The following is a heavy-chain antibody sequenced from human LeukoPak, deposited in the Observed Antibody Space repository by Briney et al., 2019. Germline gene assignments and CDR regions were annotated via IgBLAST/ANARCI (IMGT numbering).Heavy chain of an antibody. Sequence: ASVKVSCKASGYTFTSYYMHWVRQATGQGLEWMGIINPSGGSTSYAQKFQGRVTMTRDMSTSTVYMELSSLRSEDTAVYYCARDTAMVKNYYDSSGLYVWDYWGQGTLVTVSS. J-gene: IGHJ4*02. CDR1: GYTFTSYY. CDR2: INPSGGST. V-gene: IGHV1-46*01. D-gene: IGHD3-22*01. CDR3: ARDTAMVKNYYDSSGLYVWDY.